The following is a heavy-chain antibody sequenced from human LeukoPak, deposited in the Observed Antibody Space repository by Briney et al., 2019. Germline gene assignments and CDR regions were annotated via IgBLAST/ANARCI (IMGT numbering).Heavy chain of an antibody. CDR2: INPNSGGT. Sequence: GASVKVSCMASGYTFTGYYMHWVRQAPGQGLAWMGWINPNSGGTNYAQKFQGRVTMTRDTSISTAYMELSRLRSDDTAVYYCARDTYYYGSGSPNENWFDPWGQGTLVTVSS. J-gene: IGHJ5*02. D-gene: IGHD3-10*01. CDR3: ARDTYYYGSGSPNENWFDP. V-gene: IGHV1-2*02. CDR1: GYTFTGYY.